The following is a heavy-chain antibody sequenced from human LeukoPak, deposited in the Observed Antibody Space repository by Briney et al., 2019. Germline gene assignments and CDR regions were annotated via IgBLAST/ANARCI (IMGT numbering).Heavy chain of an antibody. Sequence: TGGSLRLSCAASGFTFSDYYMSWIRQAPGKGLEWVSYFGSSGGPIYYADSVKGRFTISRDNAKNSLYLQMNSLRAEDTAVYYCARAGYYYDSSGYFNWGQGTLVTVSS. D-gene: IGHD3-22*01. CDR1: GFTFSDYY. J-gene: IGHJ4*02. CDR2: FGSSGGPI. V-gene: IGHV3-11*04. CDR3: ARAGYYYDSSGYFN.